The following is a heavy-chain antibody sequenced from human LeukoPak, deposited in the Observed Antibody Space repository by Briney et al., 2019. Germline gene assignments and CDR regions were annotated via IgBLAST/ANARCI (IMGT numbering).Heavy chain of an antibody. CDR2: IYYSGST. J-gene: IGHJ4*02. CDR1: GGPISSYY. D-gene: IGHD3-22*01. CDR3: ARESSTYDSSRYYYPFDY. V-gene: IGHV4-59*01. Sequence: SETLSLTCTVSGGPISSYYWSWIRQPPGKGLEWIGNIYYSGSTNYNPSLRSRVTISVDTSKSQFSLKLSSVTAADTAVYYCARESSTYDSSRYYYPFDYWGQGTLVTVSS.